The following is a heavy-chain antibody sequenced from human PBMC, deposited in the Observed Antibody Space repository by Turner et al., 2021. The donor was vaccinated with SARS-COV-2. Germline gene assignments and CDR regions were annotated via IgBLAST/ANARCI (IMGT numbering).Heavy chain of an antibody. Sequence: QVQLQESGPGLVKPSETLSLTCSVSGGSISSYYWSWIRQPPGKGLEWIGYIYYSGSTNYNPSLKSRVTISVDTSKNQFSLKLSSVTAADTAVYYWARHGFSGWDGGGMDVWGQGTTVTVSS. CDR3: ARHGFSGWDGGGMDV. CDR2: IYYSGST. J-gene: IGHJ6*02. CDR1: GGSISSYY. V-gene: IGHV4-59*08. D-gene: IGHD6-19*01.